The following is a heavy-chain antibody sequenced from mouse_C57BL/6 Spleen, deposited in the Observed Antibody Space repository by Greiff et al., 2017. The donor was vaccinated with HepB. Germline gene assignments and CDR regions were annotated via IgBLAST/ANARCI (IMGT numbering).Heavy chain of an antibody. CDR1: GYTFTNYW. CDR3: SLYYGNYDWFAY. J-gene: IGHJ3*01. D-gene: IGHD2-1*01. V-gene: IGHV1-63*01. Sequence: QVQLKESGAELVRPGTSVKMSCKASGYTFTNYWIGWAKQRPGHGLEWIGDIYPGGGYTNYNEKFKGKATLTADKYSSTAYMQFSSLTSEDSALYYCSLYYGNYDWFAYWGQGTLVTVSA. CDR2: IYPGGGYT.